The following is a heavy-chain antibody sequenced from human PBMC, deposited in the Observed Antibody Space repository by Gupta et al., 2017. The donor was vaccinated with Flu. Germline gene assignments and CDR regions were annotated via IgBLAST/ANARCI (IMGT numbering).Heavy chain of an antibody. V-gene: IGHV3-23*01. J-gene: IGHJ2*01. CDR1: GFTFTHDA. D-gene: IGHD2-21*02. CDR2: ITGSGGST. CDR3: AKSVTGYWYFDL. Sequence: EVQLLESGGGLLQHRGSLRLACASCGFTFTHDAMQWVRQAPGKGLEWVSGITGSGGSTYYTESVRGRFTISRDNSKNTLYLQMNSLRAEDTAVYYCAKSVTGYWYFDLWGRGTLVTVSS.